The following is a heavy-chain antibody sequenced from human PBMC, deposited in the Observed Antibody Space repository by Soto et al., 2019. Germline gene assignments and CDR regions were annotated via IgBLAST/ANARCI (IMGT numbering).Heavy chain of an antibody. V-gene: IGHV1-24*01. D-gene: IGHD4-17*01. CDR3: ATGPDYGGNSAQYYFDY. CDR2: FDPEDGET. J-gene: IGHJ4*02. CDR1: GYALTELS. Sequence: GASVKVSCKVSGYALTELSMHWVRQAPGKGLEWMGGFDPEDGETIYAQKFQGRVTMTEDTSTDTAYMELSSLRSEDTAVYYCATGPDYGGNSAQYYFDYWGQGTLVTVSS.